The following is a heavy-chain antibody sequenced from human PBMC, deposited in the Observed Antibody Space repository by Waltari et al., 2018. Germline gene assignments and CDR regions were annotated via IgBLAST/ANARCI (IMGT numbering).Heavy chain of an antibody. CDR1: GYSFTCSW. CDR3: ASPVALYGSVSYWPEN. V-gene: IGHV5-51*03. Sequence: EVQLVQHGAEVKRPGEYPRISCKGSGYSFTCSWIGWARQLAGKGLDGMGVGRPCDSDSINSSCFLSKVTNSADKSISTAYLHCSSPKASDNARYYGASPVALYGSVSYWPENWGQGTLVTVSS. J-gene: IGHJ4*02. CDR2: GRPCDSDS. D-gene: IGHD3-10*01.